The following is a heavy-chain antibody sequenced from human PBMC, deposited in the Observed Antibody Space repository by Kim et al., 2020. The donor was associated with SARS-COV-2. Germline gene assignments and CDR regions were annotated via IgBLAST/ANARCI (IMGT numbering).Heavy chain of an antibody. D-gene: IGHD2-15*01. Sequence: ADSVKGRFTVSRDNSKKTLYLQMTSVRAEDTSIYYCAKEPVVHVTGDAFDIWGQGTMVTVSS. CDR3: AKEPVVHVTGDAFDI. J-gene: IGHJ3*02. V-gene: IGHV3-23*01.